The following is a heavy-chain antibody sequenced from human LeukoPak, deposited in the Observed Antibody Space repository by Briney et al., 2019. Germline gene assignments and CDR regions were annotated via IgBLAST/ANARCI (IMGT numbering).Heavy chain of an antibody. V-gene: IGHV1-18*01. CDR3: AGSLGYCSSTSCYASEWFDP. J-gene: IGHJ5*02. Sequence: ASVKVSCKASGYTFTSYGISWVRQAPGQGLEWMGWISAYNGNTNYAQKLQGRVTMTTDTSTSTAYMELRSLRSDDTAVYYCAGSLGYCSSTSCYASEWFDPWGQGTLVTVS. CDR1: GYTFTSYG. CDR2: ISAYNGNT. D-gene: IGHD2-2*01.